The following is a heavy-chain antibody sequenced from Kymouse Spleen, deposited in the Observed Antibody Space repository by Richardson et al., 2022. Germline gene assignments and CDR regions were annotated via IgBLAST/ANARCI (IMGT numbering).Heavy chain of an antibody. D-gene: IGHD3-9*01. Sequence: QVQLVESGGGVVQPGRSLRLSCAASGFTFSSYGMHWVRQAPGKGLEWVAVISYDGSNKYYADSVKGRFTISRDNSKNTLYLQMNSLRAEDTAVYYCAKEGLRYFDWLSYFDYWGQGTLVTVSS. CDR1: GFTFSSYG. CDR2: ISYDGSNK. CDR3: AKEGLRYFDWLSYFDY. V-gene: IGHV3-30*18. J-gene: IGHJ4*02.